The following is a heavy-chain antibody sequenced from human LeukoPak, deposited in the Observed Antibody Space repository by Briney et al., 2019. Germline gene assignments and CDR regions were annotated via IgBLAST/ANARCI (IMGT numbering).Heavy chain of an antibody. Sequence: AGGSLRLSCAASGFTFSSYTMNWVRQAPGKGLEWVSSISSSSTYIYYADSVKGRFTISRDNAKNSLYLQMNSLRAEDTAVYYCARVWGQLVDFWGQGTLLTVSS. CDR1: GFTFSSYT. V-gene: IGHV3-21*01. J-gene: IGHJ4*02. CDR2: ISSSSTYI. CDR3: ARVWGQLVDF. D-gene: IGHD6-13*01.